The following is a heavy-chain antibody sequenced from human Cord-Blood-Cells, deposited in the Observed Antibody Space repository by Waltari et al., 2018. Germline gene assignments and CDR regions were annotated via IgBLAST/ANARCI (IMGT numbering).Heavy chain of an antibody. V-gene: IGHV4-34*01. D-gene: IGHD6-19*01. Sequence: QVQLQQWGAGLLKPSETLSLTCAVYGGSFSGHYWTWIRPPPGKGLEWIGEINHSGSTNYNPSLKSRVTISVDTSKNQFSLKLSSVTAADTAVYYCARGDLAVAGTGSYYFDYWGQGTLVTVSS. J-gene: IGHJ4*02. CDR3: ARGDLAVAGTGSYYFDY. CDR2: INHSGST. CDR1: GGSFSGHY.